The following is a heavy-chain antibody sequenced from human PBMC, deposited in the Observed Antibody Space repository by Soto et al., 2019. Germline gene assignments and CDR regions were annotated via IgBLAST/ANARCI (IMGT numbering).Heavy chain of an antibody. J-gene: IGHJ3*02. CDR3: ARSMRELHAFDI. Sequence: GASVKVSCKASGYTFSYRYLHWVRQAPGQALEWMGWITPFNGNTNYAQKFQDRVTITRDRSMSTAYMELSSLRSEDTAMYYCARSMRELHAFDIWGQGTMVTVSS. CDR2: ITPFNGNT. CDR1: GYTFSYRY. D-gene: IGHD1-26*01. V-gene: IGHV1-45*02.